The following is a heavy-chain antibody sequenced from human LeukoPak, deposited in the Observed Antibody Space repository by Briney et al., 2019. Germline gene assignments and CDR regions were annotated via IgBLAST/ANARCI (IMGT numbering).Heavy chain of an antibody. Sequence: GGSLRLSCAASGFTFHDHTMHWVRQGPGKRLEWVALISWDGDVTYYADSVKGRFTISRDNSKNSLYLQMNSLRTEDTALYYCTKDPAYSSSWFGYFDYWGQGTLVTVSS. CDR3: TKDPAYSSSWFGYFDY. J-gene: IGHJ4*02. V-gene: IGHV3-43*01. D-gene: IGHD6-13*01. CDR2: ISWDGDVT. CDR1: GFTFHDHT.